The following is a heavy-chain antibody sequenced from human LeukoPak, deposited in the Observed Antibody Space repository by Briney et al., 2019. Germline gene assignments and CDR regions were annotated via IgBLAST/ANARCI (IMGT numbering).Heavy chain of an antibody. V-gene: IGHV3-23*01. D-gene: IGHD4-23*01. CDR1: RFIFSSYA. CDR3: AKGSRGNSGEYCYYGMDV. Sequence: GGSLRLSCAASRFIFSSYAMTWVSQAPGKGLEWVSAISGSGANTYYADSVKGRFTISTHNSKNTLYLRLTSLRAEETVEYCCAKGSRGNSGEYCYYGMDVWGQGTTVTVSS. CDR2: ISGSGANT. J-gene: IGHJ6*02.